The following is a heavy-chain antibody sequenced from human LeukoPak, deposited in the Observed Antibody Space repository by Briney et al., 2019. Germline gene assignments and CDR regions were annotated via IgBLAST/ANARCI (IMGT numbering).Heavy chain of an antibody. V-gene: IGHV3-23*01. Sequence: GGSLRLSCAASGFTFSSYGMSWVRQAPGKGLEWVAGISGSGGATNYADSVKGRFTISRDHPKNTLYLQMNSLRVEDTAVYFCAKRGVVIRVILVGFHKEAYYFDSWGQGALVTVSS. CDR1: GFTFSSYG. CDR2: ISGSGGAT. CDR3: AKRGVVIRVILVGFHKEAYYFDS. J-gene: IGHJ4*02. D-gene: IGHD3-22*01.